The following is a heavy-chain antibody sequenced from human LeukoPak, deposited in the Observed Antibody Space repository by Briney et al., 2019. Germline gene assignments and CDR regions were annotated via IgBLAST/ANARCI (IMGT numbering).Heavy chain of an antibody. CDR3: ARRGDNWFGP. CDR2: IYPGDSDT. J-gene: IGHJ5*02. Sequence: GESPKISCKGSGYSFSSYWIGWVRQMPGKGLEWVGVIYPGDSDTRYSPSFQGQVIISADKSINTAYLQWGSLKASDTAMYYCARRGDNWFGPWGQGTLVTVSS. V-gene: IGHV5-51*01. CDR1: GYSFSSYW.